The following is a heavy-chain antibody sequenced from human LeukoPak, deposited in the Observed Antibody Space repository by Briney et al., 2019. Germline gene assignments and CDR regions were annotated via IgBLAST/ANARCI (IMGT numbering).Heavy chain of an antibody. J-gene: IGHJ3*01. CDR2: INNDGGAT. CDR3: ARGGLDHAFDL. CDR1: GFTLSTYW. V-gene: IGHV3-74*01. D-gene: IGHD3/OR15-3a*01. Sequence: GGSLRLSCAASGFTLSTYWMYWVRQGPGKGLEYVSRINNDGGATTYADSVKGRFTISRDNAKSTVYLQMNSLRPEDTAMFYCARGGLDHAFDLWGQGTMVSVSS.